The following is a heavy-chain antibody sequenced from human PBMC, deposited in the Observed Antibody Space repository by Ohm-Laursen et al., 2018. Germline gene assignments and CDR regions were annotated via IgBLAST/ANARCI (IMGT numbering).Heavy chain of an antibody. Sequence: SDTLSLTCTVSGGSISSGGYYWSWIRQHPGKGLEWIGYIYYSGSTYYNPSLKSRVTISVDTSKNQFSLKLSSVTAADTAVYYCARRGKSGSSYYFDLWGQGTLVTVSS. CDR2: IYYSGST. CDR1: GGSISSGGYY. CDR3: ARRGKSGSSYYFDL. D-gene: IGHD6-6*01. V-gene: IGHV4-31*03. J-gene: IGHJ4*02.